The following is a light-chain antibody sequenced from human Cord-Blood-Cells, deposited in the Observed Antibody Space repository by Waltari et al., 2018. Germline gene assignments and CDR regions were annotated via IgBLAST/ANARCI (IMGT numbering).Light chain of an antibody. J-gene: IGLJ1*01. CDR2: EGS. Sequence: QSALTQPASVSGSPGQSITISCTGTSRDVGSYNLVSSYQQHPGKAPKLMIYEGSKRPSGVSNRFSGSKSGNTASLTISGLQAEDEADYYCCSYAGSSTFVFGTGTKVTVL. CDR1: SRDVGSYNL. V-gene: IGLV2-23*03. CDR3: CSYAGSSTFV.